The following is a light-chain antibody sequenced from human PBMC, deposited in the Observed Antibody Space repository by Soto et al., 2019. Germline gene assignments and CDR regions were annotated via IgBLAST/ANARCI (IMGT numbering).Light chain of an antibody. CDR3: QQYDSSPWT. CDR1: QDIRSNY. V-gene: IGKV3-20*01. Sequence: ETVLTQSPGTLSLSPGERATLSCRASQDIRSNYLAWYRQTPGQAPRLLIYGASKRASGIADRFSGSGSGTDFTLIISRLEPEDFVLYYCQQYDSSPWTFGQGTKVEIQ. CDR2: GAS. J-gene: IGKJ1*01.